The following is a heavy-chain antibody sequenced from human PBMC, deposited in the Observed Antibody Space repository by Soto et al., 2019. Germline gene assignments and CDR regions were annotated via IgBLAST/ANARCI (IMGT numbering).Heavy chain of an antibody. V-gene: IGHV1-8*01. CDR3: ASSAVRERIIVVVPASIREVRFDP. Sequence: ASVKVSCKASGYTFTSYAINWVRQATGQGLEWMGWMNPNSGTAGYAQKFQGRVTITRNTAISTAYMELSSLRSEDTAVYYCASSAVRERIIVVVPASIREVRFDPWGQGTLVTVSS. J-gene: IGHJ5*02. D-gene: IGHD2-2*01. CDR1: GYTFTSYA. CDR2: MNPNSGTA.